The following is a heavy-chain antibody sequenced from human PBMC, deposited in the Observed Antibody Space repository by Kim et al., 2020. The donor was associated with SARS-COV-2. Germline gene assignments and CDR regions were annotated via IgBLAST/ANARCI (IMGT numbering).Heavy chain of an antibody. CDR2: IYHSGST. CDR1: GGSISSSNW. V-gene: IGHV4-4*02. CDR3: ASVVLWFGELSRYWYFDL. D-gene: IGHD3-10*01. Sequence: SETLSLTCAVSGGSISSSNWWSWVRQPPGKGLEWIGEIYHSGSTNYNPSLKSRVTISVDKSKNQFSLKLSSVTAADTAVYYCASVVLWFGELSRYWYFDLWGRGTLVTVSS. J-gene: IGHJ2*01.